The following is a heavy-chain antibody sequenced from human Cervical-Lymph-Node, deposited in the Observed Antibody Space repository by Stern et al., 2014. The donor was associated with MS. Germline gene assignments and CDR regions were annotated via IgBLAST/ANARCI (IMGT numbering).Heavy chain of an antibody. J-gene: IGHJ4*02. CDR2: INTNTGNS. V-gene: IGHV7-4-1*02. Sequence: QVQLVQSGSELKEPGASVKVSCKASGYTLTNYPMNWVRQAPGQGLEWMGWINTNTGNSTYAQGFTGRFVFSLDTSVSTAYLHISSLKAEDTAVYYCARDFVDTAMITRSDHLDSWGQGTLVTVSS. CDR1: GYTLTNYP. CDR3: ARDFVDTAMITRSDHLDS. D-gene: IGHD5-18*01.